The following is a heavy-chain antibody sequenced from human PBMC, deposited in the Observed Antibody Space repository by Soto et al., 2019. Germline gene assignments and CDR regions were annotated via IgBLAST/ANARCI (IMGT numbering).Heavy chain of an antibody. V-gene: IGHV3-13*01. D-gene: IGHD3-22*01. CDR3: ERGYYYDSSGYYSVVYYFDY. J-gene: IGHJ4*02. CDR2: IGTAGDT. CDR1: GFTFSSYD. Sequence: HPGGSLRLSCAASGFTFSSYDMHWVRQATGKGLEWVSAIGTAGDTYYPGSVKGRFTISRENAKNSLYLQMNSLRAEDTAVYYCERGYYYDSSGYYSVVYYFDYWGQGTLVTVSS.